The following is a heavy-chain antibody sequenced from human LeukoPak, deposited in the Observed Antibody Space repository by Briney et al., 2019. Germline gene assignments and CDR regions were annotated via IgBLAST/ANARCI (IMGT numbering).Heavy chain of an antibody. J-gene: IGHJ2*01. CDR2: INPSGGST. Sequence: ASVKVSCKASGYTFTSYYMHWVRQAPGQGLEWMGIINPSGGSTSYAQKFQGRVTMTRDTSTSTVYMELSSLRSEDTAVYYCARSDYGGNSSGDFDLWGRGTLVTVSS. D-gene: IGHD4-23*01. V-gene: IGHV1-46*01. CDR1: GYTFTSYY. CDR3: ARSDYGGNSSGDFDL.